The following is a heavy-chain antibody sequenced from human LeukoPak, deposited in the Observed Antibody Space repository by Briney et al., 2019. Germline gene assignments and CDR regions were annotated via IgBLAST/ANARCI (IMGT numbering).Heavy chain of an antibody. CDR3: AKSPGYYFDY. J-gene: IGHJ4*02. Sequence: EGSLRLSCAASGFTFSSYAMSWVRQAPGKGLEWVSAISGSGGSTYYADSVKGRFTISRGNSKNTLYLQMNSLRAEDTAVYYCAKSPGYYFDYWGQGTLVTVSS. CDR1: GFTFSSYA. V-gene: IGHV3-23*01. CDR2: ISGSGGST.